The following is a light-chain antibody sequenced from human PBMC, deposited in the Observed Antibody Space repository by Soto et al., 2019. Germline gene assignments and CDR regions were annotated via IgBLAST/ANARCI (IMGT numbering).Light chain of an antibody. CDR2: SSS. CDR1: QSITTY. V-gene: IGKV1-39*01. Sequence: DIQMTQSPSSLSASVGDRVAITCRASQSITTYLSWYQQKPGKAPELLIYSSSILQAGVPSRFSGSGSGTDFILTISSLQPEDFATYYCQQSYNTPRTFGQGTKVEIK. CDR3: QQSYNTPRT. J-gene: IGKJ1*01.